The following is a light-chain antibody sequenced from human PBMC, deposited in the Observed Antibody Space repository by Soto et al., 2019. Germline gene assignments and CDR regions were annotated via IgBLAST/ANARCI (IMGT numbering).Light chain of an antibody. CDR2: DAY. Sequence: EILLTYSPGTISYSPVEIDTLSCSCSQTVRNNYLAWYQQKPGQAPRLMIYDAYSRATGIQDRFSGGGSGKDFTITIRRMEPEDFAVYYCKKFSSYLLNCGGGNKV. CDR3: KKFSSYLLN. V-gene: IGKV3-20*01. CDR1: QTVRNNY. J-gene: IGKJ4*01.